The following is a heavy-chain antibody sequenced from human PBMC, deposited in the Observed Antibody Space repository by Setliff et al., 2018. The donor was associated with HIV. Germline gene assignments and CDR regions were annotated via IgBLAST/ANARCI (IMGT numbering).Heavy chain of an antibody. V-gene: IGHV4-39*01. CDR1: GGSISNSSYY. CDR3: ARHVSGSDLYWFDP. CDR2: IYHTGSV. D-gene: IGHD2-15*01. J-gene: IGHJ5*02. Sequence: PSETLSLTCTVSGGSISNSSYYWGWIRQPPGKGLEWIGYIYHTGSVYYNPSLRSRITISVDTSKNRFSLRLTSVTAADTAIYYCARHVSGSDLYWFDPWGRGTLVTVS.